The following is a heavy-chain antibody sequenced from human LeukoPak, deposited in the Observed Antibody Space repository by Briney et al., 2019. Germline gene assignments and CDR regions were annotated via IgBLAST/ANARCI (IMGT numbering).Heavy chain of an antibody. V-gene: IGHV1-18*01. CDR2: INTHTGDT. D-gene: IGHD2-15*01. CDR1: GYTFTTYD. J-gene: IGHJ4*02. CDR3: ARGPGGCSGGSCYHDY. Sequence: GASVKVSCKASGYTFTTYDISWVRQAPGQGPEWMGWINTHTGDTRYGQKVQGRVTTTTDTSTSTAYMELRSLESDDTAVYFCARGPGGCSGGSCYHDYWGQGTLVTVSS.